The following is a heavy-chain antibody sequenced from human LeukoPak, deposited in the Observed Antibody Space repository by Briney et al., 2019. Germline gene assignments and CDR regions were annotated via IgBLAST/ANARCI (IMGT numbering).Heavy chain of an antibody. D-gene: IGHD4-17*01. Sequence: PSETLSLTCAVSGGSISSSNWWSWVRQPPGKGLEWIGEIYHSGSTNYNPSLKSRVTISVDKSKNQFSLKLSSVTAADTAVYYCARDGNYGDYWGGSNWFDPWGQGTLVTVSS. CDR2: IYHSGST. V-gene: IGHV4-4*02. J-gene: IGHJ5*02. CDR3: ARDGNYGDYWGGSNWFDP. CDR1: GGSISSSNW.